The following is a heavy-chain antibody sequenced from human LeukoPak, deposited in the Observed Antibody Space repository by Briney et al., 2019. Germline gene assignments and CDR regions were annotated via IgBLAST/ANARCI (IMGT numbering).Heavy chain of an antibody. V-gene: IGHV3-15*01. Sequence: GGSLRLSWAGSGXTFSDAWMNWVRQAPGRGLELVGRFKSETDGGTTDYAAPVKGRFTISRDDSKNTLYLQMNSLKTEDTAVYYCTTALYSSSWSYFDYWGQGTLVTVSS. CDR2: FKSETDGGTT. J-gene: IGHJ4*02. CDR1: GXTFSDAW. D-gene: IGHD6-13*01. CDR3: TTALYSSSWSYFDY.